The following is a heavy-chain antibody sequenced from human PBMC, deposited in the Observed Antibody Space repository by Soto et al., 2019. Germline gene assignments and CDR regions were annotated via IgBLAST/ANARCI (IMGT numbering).Heavy chain of an antibody. Sequence: PGGSLRLSCAASGFTFNSYTMAWVRQAPGKGLEWVSSISGSGGSPSYADSVQGRFTISRDNSRNTLSLQMNSLRAEDTATYYCAKARSSHNSCYDTDYWGNASLVT. CDR2: ISGSGGSP. J-gene: IGHJ4*01. CDR3: AKARSSHNSCYDTDY. V-gene: IGHV3-23*01. D-gene: IGHD1-20*01. CDR1: GFTFNSYT.